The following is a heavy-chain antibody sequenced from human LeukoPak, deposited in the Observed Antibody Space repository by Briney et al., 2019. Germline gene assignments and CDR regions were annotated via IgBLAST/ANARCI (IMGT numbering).Heavy chain of an antibody. J-gene: IGHJ4*02. D-gene: IGHD6-13*01. CDR2: IFGDGGT. CDR1: GFTFRNNY. V-gene: IGHV3-53*01. CDR3: SIRIAASDFDY. Sequence: PGGSLRLSCAASGFTFRNNYMSWVRQAPGKGLEWVSVIFGDGGTSYADSVRGRFTISRDNSKNTLYLQMNSLRAEDTAVYYYSIRIAASDFDYWGQGTLVTVSS.